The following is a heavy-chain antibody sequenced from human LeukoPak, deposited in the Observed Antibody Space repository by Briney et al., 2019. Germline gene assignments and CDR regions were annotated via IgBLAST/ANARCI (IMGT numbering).Heavy chain of an antibody. CDR3: AKGPTAHDAFDI. J-gene: IGHJ3*02. V-gene: IGHV3-23*01. CDR2: ISGSGGST. CDR1: GFTFSSYA. D-gene: IGHD4-17*01. Sequence: GGSLRLSCAASGFTFSSYAMSWVRQAPGKGLEWVSAISGSGGSTYYADSVKGRFTISRDNSKNMLYLQMNSLRAEDTAVYYCAKGPTAHDAFDIWGQGTMVTVSS.